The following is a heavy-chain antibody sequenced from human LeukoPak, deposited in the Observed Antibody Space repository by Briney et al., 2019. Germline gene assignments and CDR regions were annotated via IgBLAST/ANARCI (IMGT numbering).Heavy chain of an antibody. J-gene: IGHJ6*02. CDR1: GFTFSSYA. V-gene: IGHV3-23*01. CDR2: ISGSGGST. Sequence: GGSLRLSCAASGFTFSSYAMSWVRQAPGKGLEWVSAISGSGGSTYYADSVKGRFTISRDNSKNTLYLQMNSLRAEDTAVYYCPKDILIAAAGRYYYYYGMDVWGQGTTVTVSS. D-gene: IGHD6-13*01. CDR3: PKDILIAAAGRYYYYYGMDV.